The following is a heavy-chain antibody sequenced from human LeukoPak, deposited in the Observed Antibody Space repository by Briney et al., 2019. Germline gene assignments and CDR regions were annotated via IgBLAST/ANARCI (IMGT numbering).Heavy chain of an antibody. CDR3: AARDFWSGPASDY. CDR1: GFTFSSYG. J-gene: IGHJ4*02. CDR2: IRYDGSEK. D-gene: IGHD3-3*01. V-gene: IGHV3-30*02. Sequence: GGSLRLSCAASGFTFSSYGTHWVRQAPGKGLEWVAFIRYDGSEKYYADSVKGRFTISRDNSKNTPYLQMNRLRVEDTAVYYCAARDFWSGPASDYWGQGTLVTVSS.